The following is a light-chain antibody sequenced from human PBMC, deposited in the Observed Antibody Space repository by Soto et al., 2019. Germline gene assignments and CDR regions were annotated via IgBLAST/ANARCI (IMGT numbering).Light chain of an antibody. CDR1: KLGDKY. CDR3: QAWDSTTLV. CDR2: QNS. J-gene: IGLJ2*01. V-gene: IGLV3-1*01. Sequence: SYELTQPPSVSVSPGQTASITCSGDKLGDKYAYWYQQKPGQSPVLVIYQNSKRPSGIPERFSGSNSGNTATLTISGTQAMDEADYYCQAWDSTTLVFGGGTQLTVL.